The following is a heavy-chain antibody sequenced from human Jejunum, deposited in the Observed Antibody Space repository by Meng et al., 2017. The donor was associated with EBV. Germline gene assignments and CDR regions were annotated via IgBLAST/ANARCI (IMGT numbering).Heavy chain of an antibody. CDR3: ARLGGYASGTYYPIDP. CDR2: INHGGGA. J-gene: IGHJ5*02. D-gene: IGHD3-10*01. V-gene: IGHV4-34*01. Sequence: VQLRPGGDGLLKPSETLSLPCAVDVGSFMDYYWTWIRQPPGKGLEWIGEINHGGGAIYNPSLKSRVTISVDTSKNQFSLKLSSVTAADTAVYYCARLGGYASGTYYPIDPWGQGTLVTVSS. CDR1: VGSFMDYY.